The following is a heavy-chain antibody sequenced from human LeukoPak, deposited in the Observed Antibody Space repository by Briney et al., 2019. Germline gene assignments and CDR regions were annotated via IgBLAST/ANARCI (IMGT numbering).Heavy chain of an antibody. Sequence: AGGSLRLSCAASGFTFDDYGMSWVRQAPGKWLEWVSGINWNGGSTGYADSVKGRFTISRDNAKNSLYLQMNSLRAEDTALYYCARVLDNLEYYFDHWGQGTLVTVSS. J-gene: IGHJ4*02. CDR2: INWNGGST. CDR1: GFTFDDYG. D-gene: IGHD3-9*01. V-gene: IGHV3-20*04. CDR3: ARVLDNLEYYFDH.